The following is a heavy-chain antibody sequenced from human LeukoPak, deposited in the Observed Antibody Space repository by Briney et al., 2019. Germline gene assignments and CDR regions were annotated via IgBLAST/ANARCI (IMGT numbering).Heavy chain of an antibody. CDR1: GFTFSSYC. CDR3: ARGRGYSGYEAIDY. CDR2: IWYDGSNK. J-gene: IGHJ4*02. D-gene: IGHD5-12*01. V-gene: IGHV3-33*01. Sequence: GGSLRLSCAASGFTFSSYCMHWVRQAPGKGLEWVAVIWYDGSNKYYADSVKGRFTISRDNSKNTLYLQMNSLRAEDTAVYYCARGRGYSGYEAIDYWGQGTLVTVSS.